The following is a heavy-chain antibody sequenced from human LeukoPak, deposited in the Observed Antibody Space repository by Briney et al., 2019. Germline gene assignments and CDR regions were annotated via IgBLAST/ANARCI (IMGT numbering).Heavy chain of an antibody. CDR3: ARSNQADDY. Sequence: PGGSLRLSCAASGFTFSSYAMHWVRQVPGKGLEWVARINPGGSSITYADSVKGRFTISRDNSKNTLYLQMDSLRAEDTAVYYCARSNQADDYWGQATLVTVRS. J-gene: IGHJ4*02. CDR1: GFTFSSYA. D-gene: IGHD1-14*01. CDR2: INPGGSSI. V-gene: IGHV3-74*01.